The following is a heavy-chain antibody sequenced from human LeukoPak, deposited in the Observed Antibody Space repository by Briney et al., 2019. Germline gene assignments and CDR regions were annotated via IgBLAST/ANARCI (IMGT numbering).Heavy chain of an antibody. CDR2: ISGSGGST. CDR3: AKGIHFTMIVVVTPSFDY. CDR1: GFTFSSYA. J-gene: IGHJ4*02. D-gene: IGHD3-22*01. Sequence: GGSLRLSCAASGFTFSSYAMSWVRQAPGKGLEWVSAISGSGGSTYYADSVKGRFTISRDNSKNTLYLQMNSLRAEDTAVYYCAKGIHFTMIVVVTPSFDYWGQGTLVTVSS. V-gene: IGHV3-23*01.